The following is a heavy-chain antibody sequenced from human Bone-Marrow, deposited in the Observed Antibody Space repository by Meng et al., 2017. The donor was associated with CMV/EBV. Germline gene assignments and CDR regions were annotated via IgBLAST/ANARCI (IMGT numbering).Heavy chain of an antibody. Sequence: GGSLRLSCTASGFTFSTYSMNWVRQAPGKGLEWVGRIRAKTNNYATVYAASVKGRFTVSRDDSKSTAYLQMNSLKIEDTAMYYCTTHRDWGQGTLVTVSS. CDR2: IRAKTNNYAT. J-gene: IGHJ4*02. CDR3: TTHRD. V-gene: IGHV3-73*01. CDR1: GFTFSTYS.